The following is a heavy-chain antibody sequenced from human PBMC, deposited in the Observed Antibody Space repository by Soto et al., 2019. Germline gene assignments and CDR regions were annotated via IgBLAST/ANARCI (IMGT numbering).Heavy chain of an antibody. D-gene: IGHD4-4*01. CDR2: ISYDGSNK. CDR1: GFTFSSYG. J-gene: IGHJ5*02. V-gene: IGHV3-30*18. Sequence: GGSLRLSCAASGFTFSSYGMHWVRQAPGKGLEWVAVISYDGSNKYYADSVKGRFTISRDNSKNTLYLQMNSLRAEDTAVYYCAKDRTTVTRNNWFDPWGQGTLVTVSS. CDR3: AKDRTTVTRNNWFDP.